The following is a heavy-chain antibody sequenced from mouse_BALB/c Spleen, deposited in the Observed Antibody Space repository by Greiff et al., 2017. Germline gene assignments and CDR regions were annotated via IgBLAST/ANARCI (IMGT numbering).Heavy chain of an antibody. CDR1: GFTFTDYY. CDR3: ARDTGVRAFDY. J-gene: IGHJ2*01. CDR2: IRNKANGYTT. D-gene: IGHD3-3*01. V-gene: IGHV7-3*02. Sequence: EVKLVESGGGLVQPGGSLRLSCATSGFTFTDYYMSWVRQPPGKALEWLGFIRNKANGYTTEYSASVKGRFTISRDNSQSILYLQMNTLRAEDSATYYCARDTGVRAFDYWGQGTTLTVSS.